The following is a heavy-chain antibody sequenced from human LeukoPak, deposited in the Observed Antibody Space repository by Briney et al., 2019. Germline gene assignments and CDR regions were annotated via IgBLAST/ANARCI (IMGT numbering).Heavy chain of an antibody. CDR3: ARVYYYDSSGYWPVYWYFDL. CDR1: GGSISSSSYY. Sequence: SETPSLTCTVSGGSISSSSYYWGWIRQPPGKGLEWIGSIYYSGSTYYNPSLKSRVTISVDTSKNQFSLKLSSVTAADTAVYYCARVYYYDSSGYWPVYWYFDLWGRGTLVTVSS. V-gene: IGHV4-39*01. CDR2: IYYSGST. J-gene: IGHJ2*01. D-gene: IGHD3-22*01.